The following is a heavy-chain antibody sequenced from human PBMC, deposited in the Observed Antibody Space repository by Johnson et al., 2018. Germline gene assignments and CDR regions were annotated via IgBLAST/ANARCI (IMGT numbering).Heavy chain of an antibody. V-gene: IGHV4-59*01. CDR3: ARGRGTGSYSQAYLGH. CDR2: MYHSGCT. CDR1: GGSISSYY. Sequence: QVQLQESGPGLVKPSDTLSLMCTVSGGSISSYYYHWIRQSPGKGLEWIGYMYHSGCTNYNPSLNGRVTISLDTSKNQFSLKLSSVTAADTAVYYCARGRGTGSYSQAYLGHWGQGTLVTVAS. D-gene: IGHD3-3*02. J-gene: IGHJ1*01.